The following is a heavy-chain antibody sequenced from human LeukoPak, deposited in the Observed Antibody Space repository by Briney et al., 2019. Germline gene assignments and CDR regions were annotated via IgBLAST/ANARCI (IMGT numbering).Heavy chain of an antibody. CDR3: ARKLTGSFDV. CDR2: ISGTSAYI. J-gene: IGHJ3*01. Sequence: PGGSLRLSCAASGFTFSSYGMNWVRQAPGKGLEWVSSISGTSAYIYYADSVRGRFTISRDNAKNSLYLQMNTLRAEDTAVCYCARKLTGSFDVWGQGTMVTVSS. D-gene: IGHD7-27*01. V-gene: IGHV3-21*01. CDR1: GFTFSSYG.